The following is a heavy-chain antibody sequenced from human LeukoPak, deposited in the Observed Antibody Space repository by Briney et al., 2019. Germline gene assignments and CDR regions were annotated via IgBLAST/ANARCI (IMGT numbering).Heavy chain of an antibody. D-gene: IGHD1-14*01. CDR1: GGSISSSGYY. J-gene: IGHJ6*02. V-gene: IGHV4-31*03. CDR3: ARAELSHRGYHYGMDV. CDR2: IYHSGST. Sequence: SETLSLTCTVSGGSISSSGYYWNWIRQHPGKGLEWIGYIYHSGSTYYNPSLKSRVIVSADTSKNQLSLKLSSVTAADTAVYYCARAELSHRGYHYGMDVWGQGATVTVS.